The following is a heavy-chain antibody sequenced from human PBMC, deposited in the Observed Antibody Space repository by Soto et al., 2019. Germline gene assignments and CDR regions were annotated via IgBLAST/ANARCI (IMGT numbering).Heavy chain of an antibody. Sequence: PSETLSLTCTVSGGSISSGGYYWSWIRQHPGKGLEWIGYIYYSGSTYYNPSLKSRVTISVDTSKNQFSLKLSSVTAADTAVYYCARDRPDGYCSGGRCQTAASFDYWGQGNLVTVSP. CDR3: ARDRPDGYCSGGRCQTAASFDY. D-gene: IGHD2-15*01. V-gene: IGHV4-31*03. CDR1: GGSISSGGYY. CDR2: IYYSGST. J-gene: IGHJ4*02.